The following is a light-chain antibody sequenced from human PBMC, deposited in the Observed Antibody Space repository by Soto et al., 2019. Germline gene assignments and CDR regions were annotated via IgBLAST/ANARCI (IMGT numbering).Light chain of an antibody. J-gene: IGLJ2*01. CDR2: EGS. Sequence: QSALTQPASVSGSPGQSITISCTGTSSDVGSFNLVSWYQHHPGKAPKLMIYEGSTRPSGVSDRFSGSKSGNTASLTISGLQAEDEADYYCCSYAGSSTYVVFGGGTKLTVL. CDR3: CSYAGSSTYVV. CDR1: SSDVGSFNL. V-gene: IGLV2-23*01.